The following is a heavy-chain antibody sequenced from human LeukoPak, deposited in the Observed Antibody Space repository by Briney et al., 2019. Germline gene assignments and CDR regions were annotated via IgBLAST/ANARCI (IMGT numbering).Heavy chain of an antibody. V-gene: IGHV4-61*02. J-gene: IGHJ6*03. CDR3: ARELRYDYVWGSYLGLDYYYYYMDV. CDR1: RGSISSGNYY. D-gene: IGHD3-16*01. Sequence: TSETLSLTCTVSRGSISSGNYYWSWIRQPAGKGLEWIGRIYTSGSTNYNPSLKSRVTMSVDTSKNQFSLKLSSVTAADTAVYYCARELRYDYVWGSYLGLDYYYYYMDVWGRGTTVTISS. CDR2: IYTSGST.